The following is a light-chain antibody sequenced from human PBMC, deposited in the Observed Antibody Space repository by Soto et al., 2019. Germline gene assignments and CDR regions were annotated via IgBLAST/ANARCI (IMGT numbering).Light chain of an antibody. J-gene: IGKJ5*01. CDR1: QDITKY. CDR3: QHYANLPIT. CDR2: DAS. V-gene: IGKV1-33*01. Sequence: DIQMTQSPSSLSASVGGRVTITCQASQDITKYLNWYQQKPGKAPKLLIYDASNLEIGVPSRFSGSGSGTDFTFTISTLQPEDVATYYCQHYANLPITFGQGTRLEIK.